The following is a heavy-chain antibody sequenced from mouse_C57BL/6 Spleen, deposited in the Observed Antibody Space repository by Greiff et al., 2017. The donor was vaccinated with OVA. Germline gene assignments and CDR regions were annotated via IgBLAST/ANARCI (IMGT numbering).Heavy chain of an antibody. V-gene: IGHV3-6*01. CDR1: GYSITSGYY. CDR3: ARDRYYGSSYWFAY. J-gene: IGHJ3*01. CDR2: ISYDGSN. Sequence: DVKLQESGPGLVKPSQSLSLTCSVTGYSITSGYYWNWIRQFPGNKLEWMGYISYDGSNNYNPSLKNRISITRDTSKNQFFLKLNSVTTEDTATYYCARDRYYGSSYWFAYWGQGTLVTVSA. D-gene: IGHD1-1*01.